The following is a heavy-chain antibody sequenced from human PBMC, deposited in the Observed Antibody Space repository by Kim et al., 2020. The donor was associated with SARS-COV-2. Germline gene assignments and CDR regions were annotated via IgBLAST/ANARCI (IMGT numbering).Heavy chain of an antibody. J-gene: IGHJ4*02. Sequence: GGSLILSCAASGFTFSSYGMHWVRQAPGKGLEWVAVISYDGSNKYYADSVKGRFTISRDNSKNTLYLQMNSLRAEDTAVYYCAKDTHPIVGTFYFDYWGQGTLVTVSS. CDR2: ISYDGSNK. CDR3: AKDTHPIVGTFYFDY. CDR1: GFTFSSYG. D-gene: IGHD1-26*01. V-gene: IGHV3-30*18.